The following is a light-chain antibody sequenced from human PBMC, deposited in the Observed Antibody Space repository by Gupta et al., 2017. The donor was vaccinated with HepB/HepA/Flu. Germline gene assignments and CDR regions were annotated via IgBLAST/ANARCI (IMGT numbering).Light chain of an antibody. CDR3: QAWDSSTRKV. CDR2: QDS. Sequence: SSELTQPPSVSVSPGQTASITCAGDKLGDKYACWYQQKPGQSPVLVIYQDSKRPSGIPGRFSGSNSGNTATLTISGTQAMDEADYYCQAWDSSTRKVFGGGTKLTVL. J-gene: IGLJ2*01. V-gene: IGLV3-1*01. CDR1: KLGDKY.